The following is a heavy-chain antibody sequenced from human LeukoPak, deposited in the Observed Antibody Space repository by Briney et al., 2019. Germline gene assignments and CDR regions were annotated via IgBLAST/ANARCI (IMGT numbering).Heavy chain of an antibody. CDR2: VSGSGFTT. Sequence: GGSLGLSCVVSGSTLTSYAMTWVRQAPGKGLEWVSGVSGSGFTTYYADSVKGRFTVFRDNAKNTLHLQMNSLRVEDTAVYYCAKGTHSSDYSAPNKFFYMDVWAKGTTVTVSS. J-gene: IGHJ6*03. V-gene: IGHV3-23*01. D-gene: IGHD3-22*01. CDR1: GSTLTSYA. CDR3: AKGTHSSDYSAPNKFFYMDV.